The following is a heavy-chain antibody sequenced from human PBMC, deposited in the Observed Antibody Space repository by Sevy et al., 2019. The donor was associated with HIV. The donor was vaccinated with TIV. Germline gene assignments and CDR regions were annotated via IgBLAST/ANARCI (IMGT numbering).Heavy chain of an antibody. J-gene: IGHJ5*02. D-gene: IGHD3-22*01. V-gene: IGHV4-61*02. CDR2: IYTSGST. Sequence: SETLSLTCTVSGGSFSSDDYSWSWIRQPAGKGLEWIGLIYTSGSTSYNPSLRSRVSMSVDTSKNLFSLRLSSVTAADTAVYYCARGGSHYYDSSGWSVWFDPWGQRTPVTVSS. CDR1: GGSFSSDDYS. CDR3: ARGGSHYYDSSGWSVWFDP.